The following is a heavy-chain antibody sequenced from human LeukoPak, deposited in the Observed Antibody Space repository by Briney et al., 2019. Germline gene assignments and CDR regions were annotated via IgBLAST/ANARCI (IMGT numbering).Heavy chain of an antibody. D-gene: IGHD3-10*01. Sequence: PSETLSLTCTVPGGSFSGYSWSWVRQPPGKGLEWIGYVYYSGSTAYNPSLKSRVTISLDTSRNQFSLKLSSVTAADTAVYYCARALYFYDSGSYSYYFDYWGQGTLVTVSS. CDR1: GGSFSGYS. CDR2: VYYSGST. CDR3: ARALYFYDSGSYSYYFDY. J-gene: IGHJ4*02. V-gene: IGHV4-59*01.